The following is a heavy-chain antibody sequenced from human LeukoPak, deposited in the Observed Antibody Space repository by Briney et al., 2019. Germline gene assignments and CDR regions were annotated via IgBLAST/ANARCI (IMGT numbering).Heavy chain of an antibody. J-gene: IGHJ4*02. V-gene: IGHV4-39*01. CDR3: ARHRGGQWLVEADY. CDR2: IYYSGST. D-gene: IGHD6-19*01. CDR1: GGFISSTSYY. Sequence: PSGTLSLTCTVSGGFISSTSYYWGWIRQPPGKGLEWIGSIYYSGSTYYNPSLKSRVTISVDTSKNQFSLKLSSVTAADTAVYYCARHRGGQWLVEADYWGQGTLVTVSS.